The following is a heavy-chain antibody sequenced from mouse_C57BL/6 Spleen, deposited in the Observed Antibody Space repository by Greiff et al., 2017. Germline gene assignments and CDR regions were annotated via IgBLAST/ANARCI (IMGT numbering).Heavy chain of an antibody. CDR1: GFTFSDFY. V-gene: IGHV7-1*01. J-gene: IGHJ1*03. CDR3: ARDANYGGYFDV. D-gene: IGHD1-1*01. CDR2: SRNKANDYTT. Sequence: EVQVVESGGGLVQSGRSLRLSCATSGFTFSDFYMEWVRQAPGKGLEWIAASRNKANDYTTEYSASVKGRFIVSRDTSQSILYLQMNALRAEDTAIYYCARDANYGGYFDVWGTGTTVTVSS.